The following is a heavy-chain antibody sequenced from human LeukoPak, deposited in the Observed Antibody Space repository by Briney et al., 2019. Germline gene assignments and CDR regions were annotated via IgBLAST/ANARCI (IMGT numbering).Heavy chain of an antibody. Sequence: ASVTVSCKASGYTFTSYGISWVRQAPGQGLEWMGWISAYNGNTNYAQKLQGRVTMTTDTSTSTAYMELRSLRSDDTAVYYCASTIFGVVSDDYWGQGTLVTVSS. J-gene: IGHJ4*02. CDR1: GYTFTSYG. CDR2: ISAYNGNT. V-gene: IGHV1-18*01. CDR3: ASTIFGVVSDDY. D-gene: IGHD3-3*01.